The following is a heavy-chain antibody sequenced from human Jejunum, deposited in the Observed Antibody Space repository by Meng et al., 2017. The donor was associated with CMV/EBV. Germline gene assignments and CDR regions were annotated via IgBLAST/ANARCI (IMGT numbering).Heavy chain of an antibody. CDR1: GDSISSSNYY. Sequence: LRLQESGPELVNPSATLSLLCTVSGDSISSSNYYWGWIRQPPGKGLEWIGSIYYTGSTYYNPSLKSRLTISIDTSKNQFSLKLSSVTAADTAIYYCARGLSTSSSGYWGQGTLVTVSS. J-gene: IGHJ4*02. D-gene: IGHD6-6*01. CDR2: IYYTGST. CDR3: ARGLSTSSSGY. V-gene: IGHV4-39*07.